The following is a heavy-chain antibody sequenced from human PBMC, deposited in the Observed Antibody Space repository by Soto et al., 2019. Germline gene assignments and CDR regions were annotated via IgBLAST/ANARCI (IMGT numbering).Heavy chain of an antibody. J-gene: IGHJ5*01. D-gene: IGHD6-6*01. CDR3: ARDTGIADRTNWFDS. CDR2: INAGNGNT. Sequence: GASSEGLRKASGYTFTSYAMHWVRQAPGQRLEWMGWINAGNGNTKYSQKFQGRVTITRDTSASTAYMELSSLRSEDTAVYYCARDTGIADRTNWFDSWAQGTLVPVSS. CDR1: GYTFTSYA. V-gene: IGHV1-3*01.